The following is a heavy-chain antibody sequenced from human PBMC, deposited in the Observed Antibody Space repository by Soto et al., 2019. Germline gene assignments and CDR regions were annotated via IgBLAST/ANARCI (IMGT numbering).Heavy chain of an antibody. CDR1: GFTFSSYS. CDR2: ISSSSSYI. D-gene: IGHD6-19*01. CDR3: ARDHDGWRWLAPHSAFDI. Sequence: GGSLRLSCAASGFTFSSYSMNWVRQAPGKGLEWVSSISSSSSYIYYADSVKGRFTISRDNAKNSLYLQMNSLRAEDTAVYYCARDHDGWRWLAPHSAFDIWGQGTMVTVS. V-gene: IGHV3-21*01. J-gene: IGHJ3*02.